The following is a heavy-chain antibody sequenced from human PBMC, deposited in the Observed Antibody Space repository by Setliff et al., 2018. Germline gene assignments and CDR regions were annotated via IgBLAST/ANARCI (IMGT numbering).Heavy chain of an antibody. D-gene: IGHD1-26*01. V-gene: IGHV3-23*01. J-gene: IGHJ4*02. CDR3: AKDGVGPTYTYFFDY. CDR1: GFTFSSYA. CDR2: IRGSGDAT. Sequence: GSLRLSCAASGFTFSSYAMTWVRQAPGKGLEWVSAIRGSGDATSYADSVKGRFTISRDNSKNTLFLQVNSLRAEDAAVYYCAKDGVGPTYTYFFDYWGQGTQVTVSS.